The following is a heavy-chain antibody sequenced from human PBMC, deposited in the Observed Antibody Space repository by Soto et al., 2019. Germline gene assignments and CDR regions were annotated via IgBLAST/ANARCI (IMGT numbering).Heavy chain of an antibody. D-gene: IGHD5-12*01. Sequence: GGSLRLSCEASGFTFSKYAMSWVRQASGKGLEWVSTITGSGDNKHYADSVKGRFTISRGNSKSTLYVHMNSLRAEDSAVYYCAKDRVGTGVATIRDFDYWGQGT. CDR1: GFTFSKYA. V-gene: IGHV3-23*01. CDR3: AKDRVGTGVATIRDFDY. J-gene: IGHJ4*02. CDR2: ITGSGDNK.